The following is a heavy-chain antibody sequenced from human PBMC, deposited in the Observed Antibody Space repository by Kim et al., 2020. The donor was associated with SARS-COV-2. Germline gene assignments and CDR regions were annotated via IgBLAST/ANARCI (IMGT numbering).Heavy chain of an antibody. CDR3: ARRSWIFGVVAYYFDY. D-gene: IGHD3-3*01. V-gene: IGHV4-39*01. CDR2: IYYSGST. Sequence: SETLSLTCTVSGGSISSSSYYWGWIRQPPGKGLEWIGSIYYSGSTYYNPSLKSRVTISVDTSKNQFSLKLSSVTAADTAVYYCARRSWIFGVVAYYFDYWGQGTLVTVSS. CDR1: GGSISSSSYY. J-gene: IGHJ4*02.